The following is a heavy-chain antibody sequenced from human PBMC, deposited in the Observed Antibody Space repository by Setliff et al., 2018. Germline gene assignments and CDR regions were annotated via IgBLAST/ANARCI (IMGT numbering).Heavy chain of an antibody. CDR3: VRDTTSGWKVMVNKGDDAFDL. Sequence: PGGSLRLSCAASGFTFSTYGLNWVRQAPGKGLEWISYLNNDGTTIYYADSVRGRFTISRDNARDSLYLQMNSLRAEDTAVYYCVRDTTSGWKVMVNKGDDAFDLWGQGTMVTVPS. CDR2: LNNDGTTI. D-gene: IGHD5-18*01. J-gene: IGHJ3*01. CDR1: GFTFSTYG. V-gene: IGHV3-48*04.